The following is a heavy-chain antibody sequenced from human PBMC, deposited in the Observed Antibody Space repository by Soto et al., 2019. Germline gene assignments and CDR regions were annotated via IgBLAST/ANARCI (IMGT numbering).Heavy chain of an antibody. J-gene: IGHJ6*03. Sequence: DVQLVESGGGLVQPGGSLRLSCAASEFTFTTYWMNWVRQAPGKGLEWVANIKQDGSERYYADFVKGRFTISRDNAKNSLFLQMSRLIAEDSAVYYCATVTTWKFYYYYMDVWGKGTTVTVSS. CDR2: IKQDGSER. V-gene: IGHV3-7*01. CDR3: ATVTTWKFYYYYMDV. D-gene: IGHD4-17*01. CDR1: EFTFTTYW.